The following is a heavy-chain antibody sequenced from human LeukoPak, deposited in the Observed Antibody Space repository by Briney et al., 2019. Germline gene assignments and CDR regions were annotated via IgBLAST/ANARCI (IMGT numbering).Heavy chain of an antibody. Sequence: GGSLRLSCAASGLSYRSYSMSWVRQAPGKGLEWVANLKRDGTEKYYVGSVEGRFTISRDNAKNSLYLQMNSLRAEDTAVYYCARGPNTDYGRRYYYYMDVWGKGTTVTVSS. D-gene: IGHD4-17*01. J-gene: IGHJ6*03. V-gene: IGHV3-7*01. CDR1: GLSYRSYS. CDR2: LKRDGTEK. CDR3: ARGPNTDYGRRYYYYMDV.